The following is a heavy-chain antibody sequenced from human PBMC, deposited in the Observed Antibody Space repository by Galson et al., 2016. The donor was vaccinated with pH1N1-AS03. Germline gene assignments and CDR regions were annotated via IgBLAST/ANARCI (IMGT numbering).Heavy chain of an antibody. CDR2: ISYDGTEK. D-gene: IGHD6-19*01. Sequence: SLRLSCAASGFNFSTYSVHWVRQPPGRGLQWVALISYDGTEKFYADSVKGRFTISRDTSKNTLYLQMKSLRVEDTALYYCTRASGSGWYGSYYDYWGQGTLVPVSS. V-gene: IGHV3-30*04. J-gene: IGHJ4*02. CDR3: TRASGSGWYGSYYDY. CDR1: GFNFSTYS.